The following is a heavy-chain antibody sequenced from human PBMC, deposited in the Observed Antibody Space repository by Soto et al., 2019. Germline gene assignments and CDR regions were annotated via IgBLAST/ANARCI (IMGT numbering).Heavy chain of an antibody. J-gene: IGHJ4*02. CDR3: ARILGYCSGGSCDY. CDR1: GYTFTSYA. V-gene: IGHV1-3*01. Sequence: QVQLVQSGAEVKKPGASVKVSCKASGYTFTSYAMHWVRQAPGHRLEWMGWINAGNGNTKYSQKFQGRVTITRDTSASTAYMELSSQRSEDTAVYYCARILGYCSGGSCDYWGQGTLVTVSS. D-gene: IGHD2-15*01. CDR2: INAGNGNT.